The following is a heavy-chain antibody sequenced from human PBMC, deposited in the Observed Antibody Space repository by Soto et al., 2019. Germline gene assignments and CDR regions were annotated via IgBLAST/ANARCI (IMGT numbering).Heavy chain of an antibody. CDR1: GGSISSYY. J-gene: IGHJ6*02. D-gene: IGHD6-19*01. Sequence: QVQLQESGPGLVKPSETLSLTCTVSGGSISSYYWTWIRQPPGKGLEWIGFIYFSGSTNYNPSLTSRFTISVDTSKNQFSLRLSSVTAADTAVYYCARQIAVAGTSGMDVWGQGTTVTVSS. CDR2: IYFSGST. V-gene: IGHV4-59*01. CDR3: ARQIAVAGTSGMDV.